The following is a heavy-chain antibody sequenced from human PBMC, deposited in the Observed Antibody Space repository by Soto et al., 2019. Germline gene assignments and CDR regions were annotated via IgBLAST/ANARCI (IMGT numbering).Heavy chain of an antibody. D-gene: IGHD2-15*01. CDR2: LYYSGST. Sequence: PSETLSLTCTVSGGSISSYYWSWIRQPRGKGLEWIGYLYYSGSTNYNPSLKSRVTISVDTSKNQFSLKLSSVTAADTAVYYCATCSGGSCYSGPFDYWGQGTLVTVPQ. J-gene: IGHJ4*02. CDR1: GGSISSYY. V-gene: IGHV4-59*01. CDR3: ATCSGGSCYSGPFDY.